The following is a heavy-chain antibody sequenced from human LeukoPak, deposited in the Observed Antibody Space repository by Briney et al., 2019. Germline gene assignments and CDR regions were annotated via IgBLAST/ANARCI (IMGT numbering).Heavy chain of an antibody. D-gene: IGHD1-26*01. V-gene: IGHV3-23*01. CDR1: GLTFSSYG. CDR2: ISGSGGRA. Sequence: GGSLRLSCAATGLTFSSYGMSWVRQAPGKGLEWVSAISGSGGRAYYADSVKGRFTVSRDNSKNTLYLQMNSLRAEDTAVYYCAKDRVGATLYFDCWGQGTLVTVSS. J-gene: IGHJ4*02. CDR3: AKDRVGATLYFDC.